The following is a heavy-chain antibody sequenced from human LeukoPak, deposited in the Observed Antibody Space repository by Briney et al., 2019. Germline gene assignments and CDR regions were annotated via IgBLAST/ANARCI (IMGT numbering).Heavy chain of an antibody. CDR2: ISAYNGNA. V-gene: IGHV1-18*01. Sequence: GASVKVSCKASGYAFTSYGISWVRQAPGQGLEWMGWISAYNGNANYAQKVQDRVTMTTDSSTSTAYMEVRSLRSDDTAIYYCARDLYYYGLGYYFDYWGQGTLVTVSS. CDR3: ARDLYYYGLGYYFDY. J-gene: IGHJ4*02. CDR1: GYAFTSYG. D-gene: IGHD3-10*01.